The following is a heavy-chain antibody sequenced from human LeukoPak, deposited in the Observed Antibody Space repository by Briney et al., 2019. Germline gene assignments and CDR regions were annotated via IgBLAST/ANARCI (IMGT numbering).Heavy chain of an antibody. V-gene: IGHV7-4-1*02. Sequence: ASVKVSCKASGYTFSSYAMNWVRQAPGQGLEWMGWINTNTGNPTYAQGFTGRFVFSLDTSVSTAYLQISSLKAEDTAVYYCASDAARIVGVDDAFDIWGQGTMVTVSS. CDR3: ASDAARIVGVDDAFDI. CDR1: GYTFSSYA. D-gene: IGHD1-26*01. CDR2: INTNTGNP. J-gene: IGHJ3*02.